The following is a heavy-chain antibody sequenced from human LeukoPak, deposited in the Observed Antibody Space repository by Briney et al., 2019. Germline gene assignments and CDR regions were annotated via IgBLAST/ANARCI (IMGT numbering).Heavy chain of an antibody. D-gene: IGHD2-21*02. Sequence: GASVKVSCKASGYTFTHYFMHWVRQAPGQGLEWMGIINPRGGSTGYAQKIQGRITMTTDMSTRTVYMELSSLESEDTAVYYCARRDCVGDCYSNWFDPWGQGTLVTVSS. V-gene: IGHV1-46*01. J-gene: IGHJ5*02. CDR3: ARRDCVGDCYSNWFDP. CDR1: GYTFTHYF. CDR2: INPRGGST.